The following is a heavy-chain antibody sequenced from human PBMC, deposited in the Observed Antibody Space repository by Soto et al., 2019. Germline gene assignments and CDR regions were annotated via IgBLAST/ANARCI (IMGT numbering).Heavy chain of an antibody. Sequence: EVQLVESGGGLVKPGGSPRLSCAASGFTFSSYSMNWVRQAPGQGLEWVSSIISSGTYIYYADSVRGRFTISRDNAKNSLYLQMNSLRAEDTSVYYCARDYGDDALGGYYFDYWGQGILVTVSS. D-gene: IGHD4-17*01. CDR3: ARDYGDDALGGYYFDY. J-gene: IGHJ4*02. CDR2: IISSGTYI. V-gene: IGHV3-21*01. CDR1: GFTFSSYS.